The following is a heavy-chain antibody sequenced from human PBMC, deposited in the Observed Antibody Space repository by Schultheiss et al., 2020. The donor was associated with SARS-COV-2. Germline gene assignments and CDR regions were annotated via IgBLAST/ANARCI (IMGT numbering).Heavy chain of an antibody. CDR2: INHSGST. CDR3: ARGKVTIAAAGAFDI. V-gene: IGHV4-34*01. CDR1: GGSFSGYY. J-gene: IGHJ3*02. D-gene: IGHD6-13*01. Sequence: GSLRLSCAVYGGSFSGYYWSWIRQPPGKGLEWIGEINHSGSTNYNPSLKSRVTISVDTSKNQFSLKLSSVTAADTAVYYCARGKVTIAAAGAFDIWGQGTMVTVSS.